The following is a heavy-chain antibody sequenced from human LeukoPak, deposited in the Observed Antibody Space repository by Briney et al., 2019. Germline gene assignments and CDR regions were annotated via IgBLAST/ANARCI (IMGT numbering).Heavy chain of an antibody. V-gene: IGHV4-30-2*01. CDR2: IYHSGST. CDR3: AKEQHPGGY. D-gene: IGHD6-13*01. CDR1: GGSISSGGYY. J-gene: IGHJ4*02. Sequence: PSQTLALTCAVSGGSISSGGYYWSWIRQPPGKGLEWIGYIYHSGSTYYNPSLKSRVTISVDRSKNQFSLKLSSVTAADTAVYYCAKEQHPGGYWGQGTLVTVSS.